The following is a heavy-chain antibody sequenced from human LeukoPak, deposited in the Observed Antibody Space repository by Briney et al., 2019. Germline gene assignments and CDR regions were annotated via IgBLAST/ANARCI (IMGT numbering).Heavy chain of an antibody. Sequence: SETPSLTCAVYGGSFSGYYWSWIRQPPGKGLEWIGEINHSGSTNYNPSLKSRVTISVDTSKNQFSLKLSSVTAADTAVYYCASRGSEYSSSSSYYFDYWGQGTLVTVSS. CDR2: INHSGST. CDR3: ASRGSEYSSSSSYYFDY. J-gene: IGHJ4*02. CDR1: GGSFSGYY. D-gene: IGHD6-6*01. V-gene: IGHV4-34*01.